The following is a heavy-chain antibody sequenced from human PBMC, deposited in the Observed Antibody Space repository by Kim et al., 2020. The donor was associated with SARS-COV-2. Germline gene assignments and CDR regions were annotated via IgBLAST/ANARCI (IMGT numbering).Heavy chain of an antibody. D-gene: IGHD3-10*01. CDR3: AKDLGAGSWDYFDY. Sequence: GGSLRLSCAASGFTFDDYAMHWVRQAPGKGLEWVSGISWNSGSIGYADSVKGRFTISRDNAKNSLYLQMNSLRAEDTALYYCAKDLGAGSWDYFDYWGQGTLVTVSS. J-gene: IGHJ4*02. CDR2: ISWNSGSI. CDR1: GFTFDDYA. V-gene: IGHV3-9*01.